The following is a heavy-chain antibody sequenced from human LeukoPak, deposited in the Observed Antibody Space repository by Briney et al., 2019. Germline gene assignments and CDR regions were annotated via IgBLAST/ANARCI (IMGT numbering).Heavy chain of an antibody. D-gene: IGHD3-22*01. CDR2: IYSGGST. J-gene: IGHJ4*02. Sequence: GGSLRLSCAASGFTVSSNYMSWVRQAPGKGLEWVSVIYSGGSTYYADSVEGRFTISRDDSKNTLYLQMNSLRAEDTAVYYCAGGDYYDSSGYYLGYWGQGTLVTVSS. V-gene: IGHV3-53*01. CDR3: AGGDYYDSSGYYLGY. CDR1: GFTVSSNY.